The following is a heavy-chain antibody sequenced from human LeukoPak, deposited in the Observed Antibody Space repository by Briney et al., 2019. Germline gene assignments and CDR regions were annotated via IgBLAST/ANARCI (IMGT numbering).Heavy chain of an antibody. CDR2: INWNGGST. CDR3: ARVRGYYDSSGYYY. V-gene: IGHV3-20*04. J-gene: IGHJ4*02. Sequence: PGASLRLSCAAAGFTFDDYGMSWVRHAPGKGLEWVSGINWNGGSTGYADSVKGRFTISRDNAKNSLYLQMNSLRAEDTALYYCARVRGYYDSSGYYYWDQGTLVTVSS. CDR1: GFTFDDYG. D-gene: IGHD3-22*01.